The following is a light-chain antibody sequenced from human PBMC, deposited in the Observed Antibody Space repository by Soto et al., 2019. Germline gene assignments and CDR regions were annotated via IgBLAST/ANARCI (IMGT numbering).Light chain of an antibody. CDR3: CSFTSSSTLRV. CDR2: DVS. J-gene: IGLJ3*02. CDR1: SSDVGGYNY. V-gene: IGLV2-11*01. Sequence: QSALTQPRSVSGSPGQSVTISCTGTSSDVGGYNYVSWYQQHPGKAPKLMIYDVSKRPSGVPDRFSGSKSGNTASLTISGLQTEDEADYYCCSFTSSSTLRVFGGGTKLTVL.